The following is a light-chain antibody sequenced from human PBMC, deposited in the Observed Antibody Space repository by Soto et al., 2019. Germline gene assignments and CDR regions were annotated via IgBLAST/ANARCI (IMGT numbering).Light chain of an antibody. CDR3: QQYGSSGT. Sequence: EIVLTQSPGTLSLSPGERATLSCRASQSVSNNYLAWYQQKPGQAPRLLIYGASNRATGIPDRSSGSGSGTDFTLTISRLEPEDFAVYYCQQYGSSGTVGQGTKVDSK. CDR1: QSVSNNY. V-gene: IGKV3-20*01. CDR2: GAS. J-gene: IGKJ1*01.